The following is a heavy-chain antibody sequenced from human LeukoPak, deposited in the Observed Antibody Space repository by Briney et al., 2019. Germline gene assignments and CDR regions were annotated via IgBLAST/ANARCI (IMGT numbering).Heavy chain of an antibody. J-gene: IGHJ3*02. V-gene: IGHV3-21*01. D-gene: IGHD3-22*01. CDR1: GFTFSSYS. CDR2: ISSSSSYI. Sequence: GGSLRLSCAASGFTFSSYSMNWVRQAPGKGLEWVSSISSSSSYIYYADSVKGRFTISRDNAKNSLYLQMNSLRAEDTAVYYCARDLLYYYDSSGYGGAFDIWGQGTMVTVSS. CDR3: ARDLLYYYDSSGYGGAFDI.